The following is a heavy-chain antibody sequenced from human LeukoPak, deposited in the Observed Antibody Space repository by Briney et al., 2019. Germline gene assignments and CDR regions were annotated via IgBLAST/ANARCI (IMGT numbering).Heavy chain of an antibody. V-gene: IGHV4-61*02. D-gene: IGHD1-1*01. CDR3: ARDRWNAPWNWFDP. CDR2: IYTSGST. CDR1: GGSISSGSYY. Sequence: SQTLSLTCTVSGGSISSGSYYWSWIRQPAGKGLEWIGRIYTSGSTNYNPSLKSRVTISVDTSKNQFSLKLTSVTAADTAVYYCARDRWNAPWNWFDPWGQGTLVTVSS. J-gene: IGHJ5*02.